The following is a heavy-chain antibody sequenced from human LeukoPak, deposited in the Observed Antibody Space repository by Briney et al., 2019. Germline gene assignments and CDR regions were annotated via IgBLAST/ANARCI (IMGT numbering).Heavy chain of an antibody. V-gene: IGHV3-21*01. CDR1: WFTFSNYC. CDR2: ISSSSSYI. CDR3: ARANGDYSAWYFDL. D-gene: IGHD4-17*01. J-gene: IGHJ2*01. Sequence: GALRLSFAASWFTFSNYCIELVRPAPGEGLGWVSSISSSSSYIYYADSVKGRFTISRDNAKNSLYLQMNSLRAEDTAVYYCARANGDYSAWYFDLWGRGTLVTVSS.